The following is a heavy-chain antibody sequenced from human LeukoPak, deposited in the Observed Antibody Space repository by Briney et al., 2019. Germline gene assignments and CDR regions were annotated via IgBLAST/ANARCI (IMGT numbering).Heavy chain of an antibody. CDR2: IKQDGSEK. J-gene: IGHJ4*02. CDR3: SRDRTTGSLDY. CDR1: GFTFSSYW. D-gene: IGHD2/OR15-2a*01. Sequence: GGSLRLSCAASGFTFSSYWMSWVRQAPGKGLEWVANIKQDGSEKYYVDSVKGRFTISRDNAKNSLYLQMNSLRAEDTAGYYCSRDRTTGSLDYWGQGTLVTVSS. V-gene: IGHV3-7*01.